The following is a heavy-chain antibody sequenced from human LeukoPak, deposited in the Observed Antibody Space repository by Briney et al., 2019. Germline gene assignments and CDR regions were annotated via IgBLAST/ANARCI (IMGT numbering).Heavy chain of an antibody. CDR1: GFTFSSYA. J-gene: IGHJ5*02. CDR3: AKATTVVTSAFDP. V-gene: IGHV3-23*01. Sequence: GGSLRLSCAASGFTFSSYAMSWVRQAPGKGLERVSAIRGSGGSTYYADSVKGRFTISRDNSKNTLYLQMKSLRAEDTAVYYCAKATTVVTSAFDPWGQGTLVTVSS. D-gene: IGHD4-23*01. CDR2: IRGSGGST.